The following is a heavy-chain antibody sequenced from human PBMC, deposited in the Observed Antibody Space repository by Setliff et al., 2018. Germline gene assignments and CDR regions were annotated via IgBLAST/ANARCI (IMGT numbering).Heavy chain of an antibody. CDR3: ARSESWFGDY. J-gene: IGHJ4*02. CDR2: ISTYNGDT. D-gene: IGHD3-10*01. Sequence: ASVKVSCKASGYTFTSYGISWVRQAPGQGLEWMGWISTYNGDTDYAQRLQGRVTMTTDTSTSTAYMELRSLRSDDTAVYYCARSESWFGDYWGQGTLVTVSS. V-gene: IGHV1-18*01. CDR1: GYTFTSYG.